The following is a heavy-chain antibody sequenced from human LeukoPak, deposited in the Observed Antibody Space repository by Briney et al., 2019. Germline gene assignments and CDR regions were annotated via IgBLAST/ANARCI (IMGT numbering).Heavy chain of an antibody. CDR1: GFTFSSYA. CDR2: ISGSGGST. D-gene: IGHD3-22*01. J-gene: IGHJ6*03. Sequence: GGSLRLSCAASGFTFSSYAMSWVRQAPGKGLEWVSAISGSGGSTYYADSVKGRFTISRDNSKNTLYLQINSLRAEDTAVYYCAASLVVPYYYYYMDVWGKGTTVTVS. V-gene: IGHV3-23*01. CDR3: AASLVVPYYYYYMDV.